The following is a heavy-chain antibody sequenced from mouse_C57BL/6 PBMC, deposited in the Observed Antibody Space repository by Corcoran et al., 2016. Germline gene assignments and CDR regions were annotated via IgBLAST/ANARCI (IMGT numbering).Heavy chain of an antibody. J-gene: IGHJ2*01. CDR2: INPNNGGT. Sequence: EVQLQQSGPELVKPGASVKISCKASGYTFTDYYMNWVKQSHGKSLEWIGDINPNNGGTSYNQKFKGKATLTVDKSSNTAYMELRSLTSEDSAVYYCEKGGNSPSFDYWGQGTTLPVSS. V-gene: IGHV1-26*01. CDR1: GYTFTDYY. CDR3: EKGGNSPSFDY.